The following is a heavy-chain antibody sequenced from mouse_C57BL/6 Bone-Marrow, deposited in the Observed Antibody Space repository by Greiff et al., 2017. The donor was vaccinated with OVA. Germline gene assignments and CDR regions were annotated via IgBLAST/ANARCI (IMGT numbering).Heavy chain of an antibody. Sequence: QVQLQQSGPELVKPGASVKISCKASGYAFSSSWMNWVKQRPGKGLEWIGRIYPGDGDTNYNGKFKGKATLTADKSSSTAYMQLSSLTSEDSAVYFCARSDYYGSSYAHYAMDYWGQGTSVTVSS. CDR1: GYAFSSSW. V-gene: IGHV1-82*01. D-gene: IGHD1-1*01. CDR2: IYPGDGDT. J-gene: IGHJ4*01. CDR3: ARSDYYGSSYAHYAMDY.